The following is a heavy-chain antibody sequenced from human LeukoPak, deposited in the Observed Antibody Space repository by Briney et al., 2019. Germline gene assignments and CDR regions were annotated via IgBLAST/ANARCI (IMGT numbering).Heavy chain of an antibody. CDR1: GFTFTNYW. D-gene: IGHD1-26*01. CDR2: ISSSSSYI. V-gene: IGHV3-21*01. J-gene: IGHJ4*02. Sequence: AGGSLRLSCAASGFTFTNYWMTWVRQAPGKGLEWVSSISSSSSYIYYADSVKGRFTISRDNAKNSLYLQMNSLRAEDTAAYYCATTRFVGSALDYWGQGTLVTVSS. CDR3: ATTRFVGSALDY.